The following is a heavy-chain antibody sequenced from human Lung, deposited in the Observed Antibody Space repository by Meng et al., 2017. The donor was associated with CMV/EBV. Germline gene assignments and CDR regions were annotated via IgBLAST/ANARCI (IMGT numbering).Heavy chain of an antibody. CDR3: ARDRDYYDSSGYYYVGGY. V-gene: IGHV4-39*07. D-gene: IGHD3-22*01. Sequence: SETLSLTXTVSGGSISSSSYYWGWIRQPPGKGLEWIGSIYYSGSTYYNPSLKSRVTISVDTSKNQFSLKLSSVTAADTAVYYCARDRDYYDSSGYYYVGGYWGQGTLVTVSS. CDR2: IYYSGST. J-gene: IGHJ4*02. CDR1: GGSISSSSYY.